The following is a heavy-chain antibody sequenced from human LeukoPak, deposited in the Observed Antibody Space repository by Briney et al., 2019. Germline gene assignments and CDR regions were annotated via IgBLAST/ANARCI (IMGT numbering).Heavy chain of an antibody. D-gene: IGHD1-1*01. CDR1: GGSISSYY. CDR2: INHSGST. J-gene: IGHJ4*02. Sequence: SETLSLTCTVSGGSISSYYWSWIRQPPGKGLEWIGEINHSGSTNYNPSLKSRVTISVDTSKNQFSLSLSVVAAADTAVYYCAKLSSNWYFDSWGRGTLVTVSS. V-gene: IGHV4-34*01. CDR3: AKLSSNWYFDS.